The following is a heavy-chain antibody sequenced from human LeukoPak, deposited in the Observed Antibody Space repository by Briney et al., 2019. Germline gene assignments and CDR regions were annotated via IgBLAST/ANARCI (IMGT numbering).Heavy chain of an antibody. D-gene: IGHD3-10*01. CDR3: AKDKGFYGSGGNYFDY. J-gene: IGHJ4*02. Sequence: TGGSLRLSCAASGFTFSSYGMHWVRQAPGKGLEWVAFIRYDGSNKYYADSVKGRFTISRDNSKNTLYLQMNSLRAEDTAVYYCAKDKGFYGSGGNYFDYWGQGTLVTVSS. CDR2: IRYDGSNK. V-gene: IGHV3-30*02. CDR1: GFTFSSYG.